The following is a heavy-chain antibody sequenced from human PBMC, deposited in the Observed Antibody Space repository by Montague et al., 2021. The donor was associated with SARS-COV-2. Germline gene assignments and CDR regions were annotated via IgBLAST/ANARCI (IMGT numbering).Heavy chain of an antibody. Sequence: SLRLSCAASGLTFSGYAMRWVRQAPGKGLEWVAVISYDGSNKYYADSVKGRFTISRDNSKNTVYLQMNSLRPEDTAVFYCARSSGYCGGDCNSGINYWGQGTLVTVSS. J-gene: IGHJ4*02. V-gene: IGHV3-30*04. D-gene: IGHD2-21*02. CDR1: GLTFSGYA. CDR3: ARSSGYCGGDCNSGINY. CDR2: ISYDGSNK.